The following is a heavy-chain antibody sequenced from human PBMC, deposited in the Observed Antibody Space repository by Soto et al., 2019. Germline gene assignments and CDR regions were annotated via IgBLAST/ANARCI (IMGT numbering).Heavy chain of an antibody. D-gene: IGHD2-2*01. CDR1: GFTFSNAW. Sequence: GGSLRLSCAASGFTFSNAWMSWVRQAPGKGLEWVGRIKSKTDGGTTDYAAPVKGRFTISRDDSKNTLYLQMNSLKTEDTAVYYCTTSDIVVVPAAYGGYYFDYWGQGTLVTVSS. CDR3: TTSDIVVVPAAYGGYYFDY. J-gene: IGHJ4*02. V-gene: IGHV3-15*01. CDR2: IKSKTDGGTT.